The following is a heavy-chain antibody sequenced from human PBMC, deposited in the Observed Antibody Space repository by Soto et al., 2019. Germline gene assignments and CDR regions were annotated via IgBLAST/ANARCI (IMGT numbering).Heavy chain of an antibody. D-gene: IGHD3-22*01. Sequence: GGSLRLSCAASGFTFDDYTMHWVRQAPGKGLEWVSLISWDGGSTYYADSVKGRFTTSRDNSKNSLYLQMNSLRTEDTALYYCAKNRGGYLYYFDYWGQGTLVTVSS. J-gene: IGHJ4*02. CDR1: GFTFDDYT. V-gene: IGHV3-43*01. CDR2: ISWDGGST. CDR3: AKNRGGYLYYFDY.